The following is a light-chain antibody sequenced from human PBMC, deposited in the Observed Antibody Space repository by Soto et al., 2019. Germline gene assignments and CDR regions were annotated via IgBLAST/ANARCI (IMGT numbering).Light chain of an antibody. CDR3: QSYDSSLSGYV. CDR2: NNN. Sequence: QSVLTQPPSVSGAPGQRVTISCTGSSSNFGAGYDVHWYQQLPGTAPKLLIYNNNNRPSGVPDRFSGSKSGTSASLAITGLQAEDEADYYCQSYDSSLSGYVFGTGTKVTV. J-gene: IGLJ1*01. V-gene: IGLV1-40*01. CDR1: SSNFGAGYD.